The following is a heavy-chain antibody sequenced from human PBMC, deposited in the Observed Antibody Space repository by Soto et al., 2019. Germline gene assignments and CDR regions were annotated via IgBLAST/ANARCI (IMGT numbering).Heavy chain of an antibody. Sequence: PGGSLRLSCAASGFTFSSYSMNWVRQAPGKGLEWVSYISSSSSTIYYADSVKGRFTISRDNAKNSLYLQMNSLRDEDTAVYYCARGESLAAALFMVPIRPMDVWGQGTTVTVSS. J-gene: IGHJ6*02. CDR3: ARGESLAAALFMVPIRPMDV. V-gene: IGHV3-48*02. CDR2: ISSSSSTI. D-gene: IGHD6-13*01. CDR1: GFTFSSYS.